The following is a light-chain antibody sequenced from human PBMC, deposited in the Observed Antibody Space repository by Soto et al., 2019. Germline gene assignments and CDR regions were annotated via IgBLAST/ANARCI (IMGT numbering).Light chain of an antibody. CDR1: SSDVGGYDY. CDR2: DVN. Sequence: QSALTQPASVSGSPGQSITISCTGTSSDVGGYDYVSWYQQLPGKAPKLLIYDVNNRPSGASHRFSGSKSGNTASLTISGLQAEDEADYYCSSYTGSSTFVFGTGTKLTVL. V-gene: IGLV2-14*01. CDR3: SSYTGSSTFV. J-gene: IGLJ1*01.